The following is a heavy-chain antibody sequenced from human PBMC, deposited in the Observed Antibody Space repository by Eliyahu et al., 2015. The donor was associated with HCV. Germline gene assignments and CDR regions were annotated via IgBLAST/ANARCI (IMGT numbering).Heavy chain of an antibody. D-gene: IGHD2-2*01. CDR3: ARSAHPFNXAALLDV. CDR1: A. Sequence: AINWXRQAPGQGMEWMGGXXPAFGSPNYAQKFQGRVSINADESTATAYMELSSXTSDDXAVYYCARSAHPFNXAALLDVWGQGTTVTVSS. CDR2: XXPAFGSP. J-gene: IGHJ6*02. V-gene: IGHV1-69*01.